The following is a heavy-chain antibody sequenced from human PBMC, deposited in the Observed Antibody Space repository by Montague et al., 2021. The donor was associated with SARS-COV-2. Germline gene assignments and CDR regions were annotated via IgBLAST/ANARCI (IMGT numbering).Heavy chain of an antibody. Sequence: SETLSLTCAVYGGSFSGYYWIWIRQPPGKGLELIGEINHSGSTNYNPSLKSRVTISVDTSKNQFSLKLSSVTAADAAVYYCARGTEYGSGIYSHYYYDHWGQGTLVTVSS. CDR3: ARGTEYGSGIYSHYYYDH. V-gene: IGHV4-34*01. CDR1: GGSFSGYY. CDR2: INHSGST. D-gene: IGHD3-10*01. J-gene: IGHJ4*02.